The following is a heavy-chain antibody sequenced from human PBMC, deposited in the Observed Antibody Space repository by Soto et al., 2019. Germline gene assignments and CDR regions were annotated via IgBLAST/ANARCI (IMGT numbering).Heavy chain of an antibody. V-gene: IGHV4-59*01. CDR2: IYYSGAT. J-gene: IGHJ4*02. CDR1: GDSIKHYY. CDR3: VRGETKDHFDS. D-gene: IGHD3-16*01. Sequence: SETLSLTCTVSGDSIKHYYWNWIRQPPGKGLEWIGYIYYSGATNYNPSLKSRATISKNQFSLKLTSVTAADTAVYYCVRGETKDHFDSWGQGIQVTVSS.